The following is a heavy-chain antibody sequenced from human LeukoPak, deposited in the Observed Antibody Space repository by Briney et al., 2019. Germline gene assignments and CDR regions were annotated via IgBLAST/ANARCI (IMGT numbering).Heavy chain of an antibody. CDR3: ARRVRVGFREGSFDY. V-gene: IGHV4-39*01. CDR1: GDPMSRTSFD. J-gene: IGHJ4*02. Sequence: LETLSLTCTVSGDPMSRTSFDWGWIRQPPGKGLEWIGNIYHSGSTTYNPSLKSRVTLSVDTSKNQFSLRLSSVTAADTAVYYCARRVRVGFREGSFDYWGQGTRVTVST. CDR2: IYHSGST. D-gene: IGHD1-26*01.